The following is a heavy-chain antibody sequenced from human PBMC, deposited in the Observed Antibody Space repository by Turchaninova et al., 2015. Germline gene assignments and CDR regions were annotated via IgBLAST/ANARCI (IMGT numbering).Heavy chain of an antibody. D-gene: IGHD3-22*01. Sequence: EVQLVQSGAEGKKPGESLKSSCQGSGYSFTSYWIAGVRQMPGKGLECMGIIYPGDSDTRYSPSFQGQVTISADKSISTAYLQWSSLMASDSAMYYCARLANYDSSGSLGCWGQGTLVTVSS. CDR1: GYSFTSYW. CDR2: IYPGDSDT. CDR3: ARLANYDSSGSLGC. V-gene: IGHV5-51*01. J-gene: IGHJ4*02.